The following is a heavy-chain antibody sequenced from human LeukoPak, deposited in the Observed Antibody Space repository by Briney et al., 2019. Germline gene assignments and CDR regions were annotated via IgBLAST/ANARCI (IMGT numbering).Heavy chain of an antibody. CDR2: ISGSGGSI. CDR1: GFTFSSYG. D-gene: IGHD3-9*01. Sequence: GGSLRLSCAASGFTFSSYGMRWVRQAPGKGLEWVSAISGSGGSIYYANSVKGRFTTSRDNSKNTLYLQLNSLRVEDSAVYYCAKGGFYDILTGLHLDYWGQGTLVTVSS. V-gene: IGHV3-23*01. J-gene: IGHJ4*02. CDR3: AKGGFYDILTGLHLDY.